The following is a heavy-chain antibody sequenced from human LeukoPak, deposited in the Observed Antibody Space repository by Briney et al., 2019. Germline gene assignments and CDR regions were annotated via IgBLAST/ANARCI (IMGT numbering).Heavy chain of an antibody. D-gene: IGHD3-10*01. V-gene: IGHV1-18*01. CDR3: ARGYITMAYFDY. Sequence: IXWXRQAPGXGREWMGWISAYNGNTNYAQKLQGRVTMTTDTSTSTAYMELRSLRSDDTAVYYCARGYITMAYFDYWGQGTLVTVSS. CDR2: ISAYNGNT. J-gene: IGHJ4*02.